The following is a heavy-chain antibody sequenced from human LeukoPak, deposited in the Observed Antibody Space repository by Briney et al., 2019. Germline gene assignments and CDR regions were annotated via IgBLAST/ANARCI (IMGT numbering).Heavy chain of an antibody. Sequence: GRSLRLSCAASGFTFDDYAMHWVRQAPGKGLEWVSGISWNSGSIGYADSVKGRFTISRDNAKNSLYLQMNRLRAEDTALYYCAKGQGYSSSYPTDWGQGTLVTVSS. J-gene: IGHJ4*02. CDR1: GFTFDDYA. D-gene: IGHD2-15*01. CDR2: ISWNSGSI. V-gene: IGHV3-9*01. CDR3: AKGQGYSSSYPTD.